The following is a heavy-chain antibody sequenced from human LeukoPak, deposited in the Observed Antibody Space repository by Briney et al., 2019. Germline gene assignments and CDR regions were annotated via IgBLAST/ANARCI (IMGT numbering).Heavy chain of an antibody. J-gene: IGHJ6*03. CDR2: IHTSGST. V-gene: IGHV4-38-2*02. Sequence: SETLSLTCTVSGYSISSGYYWGWIRQPPGKGLEWLGRIHTSGSTNYNPSLKSRVTISRDSAKNQFSLKLSSVTAADTAVYYCARESRYTYGPGYYYMGVWGKGTTVTVSS. CDR1: GYSISSGYY. D-gene: IGHD5-18*01. CDR3: ARESRYTYGPGYYYMGV.